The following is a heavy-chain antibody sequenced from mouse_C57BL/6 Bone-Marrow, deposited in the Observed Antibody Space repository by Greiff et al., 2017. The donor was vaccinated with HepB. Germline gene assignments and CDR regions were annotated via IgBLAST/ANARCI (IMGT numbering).Heavy chain of an antibody. Sequence: EVKLVESGPVLVKPGPSVKISCKASGFTFTDYYMHWVKQSHGKSLEWIGLVYPYNGGTSYNQKFKGKATLTVDTSSSTAYMELNSLTSEDSAVYYCARQFGGVGSSYYFDYWGQGTTLTVSS. V-gene: IGHV1-36*01. CDR3: ARQFGGVGSSYYFDY. D-gene: IGHD1-1*01. CDR1: GFTFTDYY. J-gene: IGHJ2*01. CDR2: VYPYNGGT.